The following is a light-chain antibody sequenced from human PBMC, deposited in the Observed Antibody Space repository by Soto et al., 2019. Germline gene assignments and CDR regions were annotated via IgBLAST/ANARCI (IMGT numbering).Light chain of an antibody. V-gene: IGKV3-11*01. CDR1: KSVSID. J-gene: IGKJ3*01. CDR2: DAS. CDR3: QHRHN. Sequence: EVVLTQSPATLSLSPGDRATLSSRASKSVSIDFAWYQQKPGQAPRLLIYDASNRATGIPARFSGSGSGTDFTLTISSLEPEDFAVYYCQHRHNFGPGTKVDI.